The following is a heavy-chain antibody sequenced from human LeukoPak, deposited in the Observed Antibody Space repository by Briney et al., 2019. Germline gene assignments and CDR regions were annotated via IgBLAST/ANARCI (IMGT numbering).Heavy chain of an antibody. D-gene: IGHD6-19*01. CDR2: IKQDGSEK. CDR3: ARASSGWSSLTFDY. J-gene: IGHJ4*02. V-gene: IGHV3-7*01. CDR1: GFTFSSYG. Sequence: GRSLRLSCAASGFTFSSYGMHWVRQAPGKGLEWVANIKQDGSEKYYVDSVKGRFTISRDNAKNSLYLQMNSLRAEDTAVYYCARASSGWSSLTFDYWGQGTLVTVSS.